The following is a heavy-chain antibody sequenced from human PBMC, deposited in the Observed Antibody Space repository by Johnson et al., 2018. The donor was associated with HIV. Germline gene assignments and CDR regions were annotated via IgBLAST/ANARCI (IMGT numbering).Heavy chain of an antibody. CDR2: LSWIGGNL. CDR3: ASWGVGSSWNHDAFDI. CDR1: GFTFDDYA. V-gene: IGHV3-9*01. Sequence: VQLVESGGGVVRPGGSLRLSCAASGFTFDDYAMHWVRQAPGKGLEWVSGLSWIGGNLGYADSVVGRFTISRDNARNSLYLQMNSLRPEDTALYYCASWGVGSSWNHDAFDIWGPGTMVTVSS. D-gene: IGHD6-13*01. J-gene: IGHJ3*02.